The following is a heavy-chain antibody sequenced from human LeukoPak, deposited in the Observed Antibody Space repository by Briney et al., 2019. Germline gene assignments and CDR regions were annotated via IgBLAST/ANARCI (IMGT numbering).Heavy chain of an antibody. V-gene: IGHV3-30*18. CDR2: ISYDGSNK. CDR3: VKVAKGNIVVVTALDY. J-gene: IGHJ4*02. CDR1: GFTFSSYA. D-gene: IGHD2-21*02. Sequence: PGRSLRLSCGASGFTFSSYAMHWVRQAPGKGLEWVAIISYDGSNKFYADSVKGRFTISRDNSKNTLYLQMNSLGPEDTAMYYCVKVAKGNIVVVTALDYWGPGTLVTVSS.